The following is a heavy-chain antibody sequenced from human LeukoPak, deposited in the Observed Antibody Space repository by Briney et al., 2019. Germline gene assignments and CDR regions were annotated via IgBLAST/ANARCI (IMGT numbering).Heavy chain of an antibody. CDR2: ISYDGSNK. CDR3: ANLLRWEPY. J-gene: IGHJ4*02. V-gene: IGHV3-30*18. CDR1: GFTFSSYG. Sequence: GGSLRLSCAASGFTFSSYGMHWVRQAPGKGLEWVAVISYDGSNKYYADSVKGRFTISRDNSKNTLYLQVNSLRAEDTAVYYCANLLRWEPYWGQGTLVTVSS. D-gene: IGHD4-23*01.